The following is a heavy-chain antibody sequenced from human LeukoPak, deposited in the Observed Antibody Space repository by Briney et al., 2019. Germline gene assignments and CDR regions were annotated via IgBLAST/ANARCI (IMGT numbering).Heavy chain of an antibody. V-gene: IGHV4-4*07. CDR1: GGSMSNYY. D-gene: IGHD6-13*01. J-gene: IGHJ3*02. CDR2: IYTSGTT. Sequence: SETLSLTCTVSGGSMSNYYWSWIRQPAGKGLEWVGHIYTSGTTSYNPSLKSRVTMSVDTSNNQFSLKLSSVTAADTVVYYCARVSPVAAAGAAFDIWGQGTMVTVSS. CDR3: ARVSPVAAAGAAFDI.